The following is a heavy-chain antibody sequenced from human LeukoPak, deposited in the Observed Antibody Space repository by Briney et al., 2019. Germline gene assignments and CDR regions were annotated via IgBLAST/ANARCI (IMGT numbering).Heavy chain of an antibody. CDR3: ARNTYSSSWQYNWFDP. J-gene: IGHJ5*02. V-gene: IGHV4-4*07. D-gene: IGHD6-13*01. Sequence: SETLSLTCIVSGGSITSYYWSWIRQPVGKRLEWIGHIYTSGSTNYNPSLKSRVTMSVDTSKNQFSLKLSSVTAADTAVYYCARNTYSSSWQYNWFDPWGQGTLVTVSS. CDR2: IYTSGST. CDR1: GGSITSYY.